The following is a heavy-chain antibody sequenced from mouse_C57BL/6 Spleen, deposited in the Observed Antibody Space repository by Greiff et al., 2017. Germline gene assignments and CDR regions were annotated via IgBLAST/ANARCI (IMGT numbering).Heavy chain of an antibody. CDR2: IDPSDSYT. V-gene: IGHV1-69*01. Sequence: QVQLQQPGAELVMPGASVKLSCKASGYTFTSYWMHWVKQRPGQGLEWIGEIDPSDSYTNYNQKFKGKSTLAVDNSSSTAYMQLSSLTSEDSAVYYCARRHWGIYAMDYWGQGTSVTVSS. CDR1: GYTFTSYW. D-gene: IGHD4-1*01. J-gene: IGHJ4*01. CDR3: ARRHWGIYAMDY.